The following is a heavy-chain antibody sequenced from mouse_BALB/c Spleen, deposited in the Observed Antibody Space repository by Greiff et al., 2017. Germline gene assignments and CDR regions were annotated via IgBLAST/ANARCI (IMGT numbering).Heavy chain of an antibody. CDR1: GDSITSGY. Sequence: VQLQQSGPSLVKPSQTLSLTCSVTGDSITSGYWNWIRKFPGNKLEYMGYISYSGSTYYNPSLKSRISITRDTSKNQYYLQLNSVTTEDTATYYCARNEYGNYYYAMDYWGQGTSVTVSA. CDR2: ISYSGST. J-gene: IGHJ4*01. V-gene: IGHV3-8*02. D-gene: IGHD2-10*02. CDR3: ARNEYGNYYYAMDY.